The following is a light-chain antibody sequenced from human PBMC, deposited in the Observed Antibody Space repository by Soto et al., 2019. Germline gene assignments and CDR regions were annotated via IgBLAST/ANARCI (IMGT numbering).Light chain of an antibody. J-gene: IGKJ1*01. CDR2: SAS. V-gene: IGKV3-15*01. CDR1: QSVSYY. Sequence: EIVMTQSPATLSVSPGGRATLSCRASQSVSYYLAWYQQKPGQAPRLLIYSASTRATGIPARFSGSGSGTEFTLTISSLQSEDFAIYYCQQYHDWPRTFGQGTKVDIK. CDR3: QQYHDWPRT.